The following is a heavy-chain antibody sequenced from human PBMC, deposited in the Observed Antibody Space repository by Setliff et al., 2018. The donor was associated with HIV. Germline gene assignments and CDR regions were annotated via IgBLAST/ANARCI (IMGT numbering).Heavy chain of an antibody. D-gene: IGHD2-2*01. CDR1: GFTFSSYS. Sequence: PSETLRLSCVASGFTFSSYSMNWVRQAPGKGLEWVSSISSSSSYIKYAQTVKGRFTISRDNAKNSLSLLMTSLRADDTAVYYCARDSSTSSGVVWFDPWGQGTLVTVSS. V-gene: IGHV3-21*01. CDR2: ISSSSSYI. J-gene: IGHJ5*02. CDR3: ARDSSTSSGVVWFDP.